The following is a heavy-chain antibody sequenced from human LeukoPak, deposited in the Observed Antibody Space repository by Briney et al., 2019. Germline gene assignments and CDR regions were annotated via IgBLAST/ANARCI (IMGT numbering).Heavy chain of an antibody. CDR1: GYAFTSYG. D-gene: IGHD3-22*01. V-gene: IGHV1-18*01. CDR2: ISAYNGNT. CDR3: ARSITVIVVGAFDI. J-gene: IGHJ3*02. Sequence: ASVKVSCKASGYAFTSYGISWVRQAPGQGLEWMGWISAYNGNTNYAQKLQGRVTMSTDTSTSTAYMELRSLRSDDTAVYYCARSITVIVVGAFDIWGQGTMVTVSS.